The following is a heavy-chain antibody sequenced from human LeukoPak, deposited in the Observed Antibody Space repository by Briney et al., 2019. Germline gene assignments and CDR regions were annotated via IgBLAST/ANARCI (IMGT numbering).Heavy chain of an antibody. J-gene: IGHJ4*02. V-gene: IGHV4-59*01. Sequence: SETLSLTCTVSGGSISSYYWSWIRQPPGKGLEWIGYIYYSGSTNYNPSLKSRVTISVDTSKNQFSLKLSSVTAADTAVYYCARGDGYNFKTFFDYRGQGTLVTVSS. D-gene: IGHD5-24*01. CDR1: GGSISSYY. CDR3: ARGDGYNFKTFFDY. CDR2: IYYSGST.